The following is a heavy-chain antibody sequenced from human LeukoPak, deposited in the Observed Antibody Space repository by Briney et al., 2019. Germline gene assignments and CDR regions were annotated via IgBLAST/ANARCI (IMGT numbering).Heavy chain of an antibody. CDR3: ARDLSMGTGGYNWFDP. Sequence: SETLSLTCIVSGYSISSGYFWGWVRQPPGKDLEWIGSIYHRGTTHYNPSLKSRVTISVDTSKNQFSLKLSSVTAADTAVYYCARDLSMGTGGYNWFDPWGQGTLVTVSS. CDR1: GYSISSGYF. V-gene: IGHV4-38-2*02. J-gene: IGHJ5*02. CDR2: IYHRGTT. D-gene: IGHD5-18*01.